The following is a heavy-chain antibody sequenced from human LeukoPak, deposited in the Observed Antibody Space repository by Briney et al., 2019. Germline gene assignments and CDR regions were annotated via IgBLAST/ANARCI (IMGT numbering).Heavy chain of an antibody. CDR1: GFTFSDYY. D-gene: IGHD2-2*01. V-gene: IGHV3-11*01. Sequence: GGSLRLSCAASGFTFSDYYMSWIRQAPGKGLEWVSYISSSGSTIYYADSVKGRFTIFRDNAKNSLYLQMNSLRAEDTAVYYCASVWSTSYAINFHVDYWGQGTLVTVSS. CDR2: ISSSGSTI. J-gene: IGHJ4*02. CDR3: ASVWSTSYAINFHVDY.